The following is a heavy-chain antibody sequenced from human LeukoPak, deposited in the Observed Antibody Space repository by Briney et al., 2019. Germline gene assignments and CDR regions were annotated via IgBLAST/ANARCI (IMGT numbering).Heavy chain of an antibody. CDR3: ARGETVYGGAIVY. J-gene: IGHJ4*02. V-gene: IGHV1-69*13. CDR1: GGTFSSYA. Sequence: SVKVSCKASGGTFSSYAISWVRQAPGQGLDWMGGIIPIFGTANYAQKFQGRVTITADESTSTAYMELSSLRSDDTAVYYCARGETVYGGAIVYWGQGTLVTVSS. CDR2: IIPIFGTA. D-gene: IGHD3-16*02.